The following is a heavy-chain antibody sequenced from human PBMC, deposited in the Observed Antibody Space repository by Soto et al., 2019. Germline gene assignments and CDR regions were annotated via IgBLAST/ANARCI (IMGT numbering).Heavy chain of an antibody. J-gene: IGHJ6*02. Sequence: GGSLRLSCAASGFTFSSYGMHWVRQAPGKGLEWVAVISYDGSNKYYADSVKGRFTISRDNSKNTLYLQMNSLRAEDTAVYYCERDFWYDQDYYYGMDVCGQRTTVPVSS. V-gene: IGHV3-30*03. D-gene: IGHD3-3*01. CDR2: ISYDGSNK. CDR1: GFTFSSYG. CDR3: ERDFWYDQDYYYGMDV.